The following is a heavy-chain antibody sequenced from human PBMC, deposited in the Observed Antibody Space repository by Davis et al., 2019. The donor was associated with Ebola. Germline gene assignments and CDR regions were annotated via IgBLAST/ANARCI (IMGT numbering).Heavy chain of an antibody. J-gene: IGHJ4*02. V-gene: IGHV1-18*01. CDR2: ISGNSGDT. CDR3: ARVAYYYDSRGFDS. Sequence: ASVKVSCKASGYSFTSYGITWVRQAPGQGLEWMGWISGNSGDTKYAQNLQDRVTITTDTSTSTAYLELRSLKSEDTAVYYCARVAYYYDSRGFDSWGQGTLVTVSS. D-gene: IGHD3-22*01. CDR1: GYSFTSYG.